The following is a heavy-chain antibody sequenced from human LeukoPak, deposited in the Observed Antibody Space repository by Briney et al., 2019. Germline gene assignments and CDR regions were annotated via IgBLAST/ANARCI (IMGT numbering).Heavy chain of an antibody. J-gene: IGHJ4*02. Sequence: AETLSLTCTISGGSISYYYWSWIRQPPGKGLEWIGYIFYSGRSNYNPSLKSRVTISIDTSQNQFSLKLSSVTSADTAVYYCARLTAAAVALDYWGQGTLVTVSS. CDR1: GGSISYYY. V-gene: IGHV4-59*01. D-gene: IGHD6-13*01. CDR3: ARLTAAAVALDY. CDR2: IFYSGRS.